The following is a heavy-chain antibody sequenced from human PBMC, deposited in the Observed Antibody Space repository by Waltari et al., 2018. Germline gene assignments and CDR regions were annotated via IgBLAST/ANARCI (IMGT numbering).Heavy chain of an antibody. Sequence: QLQLQESGPGLVKPSETLSLTCTVSGGSISSSSYYWGWIRQPPGKGLEWIGSIYYSGRTYYNPSLKSRGTISVDTAKNQFSLKLSSVTAADTAVYYCARYCSSTSCYGPLFYYWGQGTLVTVSS. CDR1: GGSISSSSYY. V-gene: IGHV4-39*01. J-gene: IGHJ4*02. CDR2: IYYSGRT. CDR3: ARYCSSTSCYGPLFYY. D-gene: IGHD2-2*01.